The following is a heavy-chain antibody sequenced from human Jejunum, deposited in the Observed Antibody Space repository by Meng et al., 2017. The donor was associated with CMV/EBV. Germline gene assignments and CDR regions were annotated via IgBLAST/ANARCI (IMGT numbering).Heavy chain of an antibody. CDR2: ISAYNGRT. J-gene: IGHJ4*01. Sequence: KAAGYTFRSNGCGWVRQAPGQGLEYMGWISAYNGRTHYTQNLQDRLTMTTDASTTTAYMELGSLRSDDTAVYYCARWGPLWPPYFDYWGQGTLVTVSS. D-gene: IGHD2/OR15-2a*01. CDR1: GYTFRSNG. CDR3: ARWGPLWPPYFDY. V-gene: IGHV1-18*01.